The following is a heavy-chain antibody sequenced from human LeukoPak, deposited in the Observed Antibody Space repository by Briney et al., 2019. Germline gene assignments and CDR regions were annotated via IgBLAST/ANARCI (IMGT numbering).Heavy chain of an antibody. CDR1: GYTFTSYG. J-gene: IGHJ4*02. CDR3: ARDSYDSSGYSGGDY. Sequence: ASVKVSCKASGYTFTSYGISWVRQAPGQWLEWMGWISAYNGNTNYAQKLQGRVTKTTDTSTSTAYMELRSLRSDDTAVYYCARDSYDSSGYSGGDYWGQGTLVTVSS. V-gene: IGHV1-18*01. CDR2: ISAYNGNT. D-gene: IGHD3-22*01.